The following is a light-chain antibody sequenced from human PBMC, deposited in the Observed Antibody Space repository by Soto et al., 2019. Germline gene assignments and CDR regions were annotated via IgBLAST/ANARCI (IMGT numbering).Light chain of an antibody. CDR3: SSYTTSTSFIL. V-gene: IGLV2-14*01. CDR1: SSDIGNYDF. J-gene: IGLJ2*01. CDR2: EVS. Sequence: QSVLTQPASVSGSPGQSITISCTGTSSDIGNYDFVSWYQQVPGTAPKAMIYEVSSRPSGVSNRFSGFKSGNTASLTISGLQAEDDAYYYCSSYTTSTSFILFGGGTKLTVL.